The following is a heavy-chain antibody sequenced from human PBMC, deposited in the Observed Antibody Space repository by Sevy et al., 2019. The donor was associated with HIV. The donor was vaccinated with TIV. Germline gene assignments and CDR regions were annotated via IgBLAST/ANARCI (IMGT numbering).Heavy chain of an antibody. D-gene: IGHD6-13*01. CDR1: GFTFSTYW. CDR2: IKQDGSEK. J-gene: IGHJ4*02. V-gene: IGHV3-7*01. CDR3: ARAPVGSGWYFSSGIDY. Sequence: GGSLRLSCAASGFTFSTYWMTWVRQAPGKGLEWVANIKQDGSEKYYPESLTGGRTVSRDNTKNPLYLQLNGLRAEDTAIYCCARAPVGSGWYFSSGIDYWGQGTLVTVSS.